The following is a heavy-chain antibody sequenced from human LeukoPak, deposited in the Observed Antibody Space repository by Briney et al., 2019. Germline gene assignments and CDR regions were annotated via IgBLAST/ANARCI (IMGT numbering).Heavy chain of an antibody. CDR2: IFYSGST. CDR3: AGSKVEMATIWDY. Sequence: SETLSLTCTVSGGSISRYYWSWLRQPPGKGLEWIGYIFYSGSTNYNPSLGSRVTISIDTSNTLFSLKVSSVTAADTAVYYCAGSKVEMATIWDYWGQGTLVTVSS. D-gene: IGHD5-24*01. J-gene: IGHJ4*02. CDR1: GGSISRYY. V-gene: IGHV4-59*01.